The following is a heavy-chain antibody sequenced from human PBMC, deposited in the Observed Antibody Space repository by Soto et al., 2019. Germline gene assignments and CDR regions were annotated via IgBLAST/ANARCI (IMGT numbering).Heavy chain of an antibody. CDR1: GFTFTSSA. J-gene: IGHJ6*02. D-gene: IGHD6-13*01. CDR2: IVVGSGNT. CDR3: ARDPSGIAAAGTHYYYYGMDV. Sequence: ASVKVSCKASGFTFTSSAVQWVRQARGQRLEWIGWIVVGSGNTNYAQKFQERVTITRDISTSTAYMELSSLRSEDTAVYYCARDPSGIAAAGTHYYYYGMDVWGQGTTVTVSS. V-gene: IGHV1-58*01.